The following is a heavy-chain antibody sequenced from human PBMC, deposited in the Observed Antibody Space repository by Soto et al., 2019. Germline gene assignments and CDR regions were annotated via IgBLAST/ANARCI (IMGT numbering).Heavy chain of an antibody. CDR2: IYPDDSDV. J-gene: IGHJ4*02. CDR3: ARHGVSFGPFDY. V-gene: IGHV5-51*01. D-gene: IGHD3-3*01. CDR1: QDIFTSNW. Sequence: GESLKISCQGSQDIFTSNWIGWLRQMPGKGLEWMGVIYPDDSDVKYNPSFQGQVTISVDKSISTAYLQWSRLRDSDTAMYFCARHGVSFGPFDYWGQGTPVTVSS.